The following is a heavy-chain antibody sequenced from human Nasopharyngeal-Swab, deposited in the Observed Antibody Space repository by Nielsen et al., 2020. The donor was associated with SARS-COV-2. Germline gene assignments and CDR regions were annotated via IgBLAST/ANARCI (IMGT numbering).Heavy chain of an antibody. CDR1: GGSISSGSYY. J-gene: IGHJ6*02. V-gene: IGHV4-61*02. CDR3: ARQEGENCSGGSCYYYYGMDV. CDR2: IYTDGTT. Sequence: SETLSLTCTVSGGSISSGSYYWSWIRQPAGKGLEWIGRIYTDGTTNYISSLKSRVTISLDTSKNQFSLKLSSVTSADTAVYYCARQEGENCSGGSCYYYYGMDVWGQGTTVTVSS. D-gene: IGHD2-15*01.